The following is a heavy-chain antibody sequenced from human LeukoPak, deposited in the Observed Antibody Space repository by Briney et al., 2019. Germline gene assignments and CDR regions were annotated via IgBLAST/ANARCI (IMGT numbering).Heavy chain of an antibody. Sequence: GGSLRLSCAASGFTFSNYMMHWIRQAPGKGLVWVSRIKSDGITITYADSVKGRFTISRDNAKNTLYLQMNSLRAEDTAVYYCLRDLNWSLDQWGQGTLVTVSS. CDR3: LRDLNWSLDQ. CDR2: IKSDGITI. J-gene: IGHJ4*02. D-gene: IGHD1-20*01. V-gene: IGHV3-74*01. CDR1: GFTFSNYM.